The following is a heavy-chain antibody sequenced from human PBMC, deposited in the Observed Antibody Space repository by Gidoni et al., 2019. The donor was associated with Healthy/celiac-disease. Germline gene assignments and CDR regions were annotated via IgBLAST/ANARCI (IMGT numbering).Heavy chain of an antibody. V-gene: IGHV4-59*01. CDR2: IYYSGST. Sequence: QVQLQESGPGLVTPSETLSLTCTVSGGSIRSYYWSWIRQPPGKGLEWIGYIYYSGSTNYNPSLKSRVTISVDTSKNQFSLKLSSVTAADTAVYYCARAWYSSGWYWDYWGQGTLVTVSS. CDR1: GGSIRSYY. D-gene: IGHD6-19*01. J-gene: IGHJ4*02. CDR3: ARAWYSSGWYWDY.